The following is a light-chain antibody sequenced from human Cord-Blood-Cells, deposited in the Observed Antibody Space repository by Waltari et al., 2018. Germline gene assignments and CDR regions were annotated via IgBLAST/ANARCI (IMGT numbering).Light chain of an antibody. CDR2: WAS. V-gene: IGKV4-1*01. CDR3: QQYYSTPFT. Sequence: DIVMTQSPDSLAVFLGERATINCKSSPSVLYSSNNKYYLAWYQQKPGQPPKLLIYWASTRESGVPDRFSGSGSGTDFTLTISSLQAEDVAVYYCQQYYSTPFTFGPGTKVDIK. J-gene: IGKJ3*01. CDR1: PSVLYSSNNKYY.